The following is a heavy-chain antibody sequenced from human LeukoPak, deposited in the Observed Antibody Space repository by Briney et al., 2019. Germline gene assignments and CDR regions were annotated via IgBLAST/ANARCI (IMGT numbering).Heavy chain of an antibody. Sequence: PRGSLRLSCAASGFTFDDYGMSWVRQAPGKGLEWVSGINWNGGSTGYADSVKGRFTISRDNAKNSLYLQMNSLRAEDTALYYCARAHTFLEWLLSGYFDYWGQGTLVTVSS. V-gene: IGHV3-20*04. CDR2: INWNGGST. CDR3: ARAHTFLEWLLSGYFDY. D-gene: IGHD3-3*02. J-gene: IGHJ4*02. CDR1: GFTFDDYG.